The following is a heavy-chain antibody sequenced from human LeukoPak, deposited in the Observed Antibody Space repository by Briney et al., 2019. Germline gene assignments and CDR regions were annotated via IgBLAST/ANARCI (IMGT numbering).Heavy chain of an antibody. CDR3: ATGVTAFDY. Sequence: PGGSLRLSCAASGFTFSSYFWMHWVRPAPGKGLVWVSRIRSDGGSSTYADSVKGRFTISRDNAKNTLYLQMNSLRAEDTAVYYCATGVTAFDYWGQGSLVTVSS. V-gene: IGHV3-74*01. J-gene: IGHJ4*02. CDR2: IRSDGGSS. CDR1: GFTFSSYFW. D-gene: IGHD3-10*01.